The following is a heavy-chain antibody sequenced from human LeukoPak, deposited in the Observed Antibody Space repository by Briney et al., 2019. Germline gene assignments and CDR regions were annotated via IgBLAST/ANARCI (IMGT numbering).Heavy chain of an antibody. D-gene: IGHD3-22*01. CDR3: AKQGYYDSSGYFSYYYYGMDV. J-gene: IGHJ6*02. Sequence: SETLSLTCTVSGGSISSYYWSRIRQPPGKGLEWIGYIYYSGSTNYNPSLKSRVTISVDTSKNQFSLKLSSVTAADTAVYYCAKQGYYDSSGYFSYYYYGMDVWGQGPRSPSP. V-gene: IGHV4-59*08. CDR2: IYYSGST. CDR1: GGSISSYY.